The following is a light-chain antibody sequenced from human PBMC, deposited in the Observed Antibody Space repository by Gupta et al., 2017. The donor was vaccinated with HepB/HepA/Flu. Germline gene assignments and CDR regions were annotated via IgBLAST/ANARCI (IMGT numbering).Light chain of an antibody. J-gene: IGLJ2*01. CDR3: SSYTSSSTLV. Sequence: HSALTQPPSASGSPGRSITISCTGTSSDVGGYNYVSWYQQHPGKAPKLMIYDVSNRPSGVSNRFSGSKSGNTASLTISGLQAEDEADYYCSSYTSSSTLVFGGGTKLTVL. CDR2: DVS. V-gene: IGLV2-14*03. CDR1: SSDVGGYNY.